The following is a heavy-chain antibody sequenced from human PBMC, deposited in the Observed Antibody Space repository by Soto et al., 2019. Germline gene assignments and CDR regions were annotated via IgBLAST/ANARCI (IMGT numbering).Heavy chain of an antibody. J-gene: IGHJ3*02. CDR3: AAYNTSRHAAFDI. D-gene: IGHD1-20*01. Sequence: GGSLRLSCVASGLTVSGKKYMAWVRQAPGKGPEWVSGVYDLDGTYYADANKKYYVDSVKGRFTILGDGAGSSLFLRMDSLRAEDTAVYFCAAYNTSRHAAFDIWGRGTLVTVSS. CDR1: GLTVSGKKY. V-gene: IGHV3-66*01. CDR2: VYDLDGT.